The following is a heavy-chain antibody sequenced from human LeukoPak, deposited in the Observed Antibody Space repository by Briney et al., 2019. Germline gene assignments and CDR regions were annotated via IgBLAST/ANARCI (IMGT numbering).Heavy chain of an antibody. D-gene: IGHD3-22*01. CDR3: ARDDSSGFGDAFDI. CDR2: IWSDGTNK. J-gene: IGHJ3*02. Sequence: GGSLRLFCAASGFTFSSYDMHWVRQAPGKGLEWVAFIWSDGTNKYYADSVKGRFTISRDNSKNTLYLQMNSLRAEDTAVYYCARDDSSGFGDAFDIWGQGTMVTVSS. V-gene: IGHV3-33*01. CDR1: GFTFSSYD.